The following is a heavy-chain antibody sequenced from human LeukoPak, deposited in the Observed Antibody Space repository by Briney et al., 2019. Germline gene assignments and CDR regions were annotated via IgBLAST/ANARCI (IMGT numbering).Heavy chain of an antibody. J-gene: IGHJ4*02. CDR3: ARRVGMMQPFDY. CDR2: IYYSGST. D-gene: IGHD3-16*01. CDR1: DGSISSHY. V-gene: IGHV4-59*08. Sequence: PSETLSLTCTVSDGSISSHYWSWIRQPPGKGLEWIGYIYYSGSTNYNPSLKSRVTISVDTSKNQFSLKLSSVTAADTAVYYCARRVGMMQPFDYWGQGTLVTVSS.